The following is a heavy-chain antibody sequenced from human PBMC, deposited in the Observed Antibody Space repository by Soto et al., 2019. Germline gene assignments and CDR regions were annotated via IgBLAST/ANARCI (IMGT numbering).Heavy chain of an antibody. CDR2: ISGSGGST. CDR1: GFTFSSYA. J-gene: IGHJ4*02. V-gene: IGHV3-23*01. D-gene: IGHD6-19*01. CDR3: AKEGEYSSGWDNFDY. Sequence: EVQLLESGGGLVQPGGSLRLSCAASGFTFSSYAMSWVRQAPGKGLEWVSAISGSGGSTYYADSVKGRFTISRANSKNPLYLQLNSLRAEDTAVYYCAKEGEYSSGWDNFDYWGQGTLVTVSS.